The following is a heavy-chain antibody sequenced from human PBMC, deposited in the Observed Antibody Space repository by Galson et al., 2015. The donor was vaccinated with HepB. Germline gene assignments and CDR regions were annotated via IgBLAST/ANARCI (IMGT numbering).Heavy chain of an antibody. CDR3: ARDSRLELHLNAYYSHGMDV. CDR2: LSGYDGST. Sequence: SVKVSCKASGYTFTNYGLSWVRQAPGQGLEWMGWLSGYDGSTNYAQRFKGRVTMTTDTSTATAYLELRSLRSDDTAVYYCARDSRLELHLNAYYSHGMDVWGQGTTVIVSS. D-gene: IGHD1-7*01. V-gene: IGHV1-18*01. CDR1: GYTFTNYG. J-gene: IGHJ6*02.